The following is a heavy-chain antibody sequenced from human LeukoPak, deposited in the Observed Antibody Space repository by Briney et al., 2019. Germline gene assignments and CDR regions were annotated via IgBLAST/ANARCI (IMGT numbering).Heavy chain of an antibody. D-gene: IGHD3-10*01. V-gene: IGHV1-46*01. CDR1: GYTFSGYS. CDR2: INPSRGSA. J-gene: IGHJ4*02. Sequence: ASVKVSCKASGYTFSGYSMHWVRQAPGQGPEWMGMINPSRGSATYAQKFQGSVTMTRDTSTTTLYMELSSLRSEDTAVYYCARDWAHGSFDYWGQGTPVIVSS. CDR3: ARDWAHGSFDY.